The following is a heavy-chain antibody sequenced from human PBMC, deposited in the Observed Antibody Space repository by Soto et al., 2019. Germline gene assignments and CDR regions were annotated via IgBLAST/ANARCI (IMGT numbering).Heavy chain of an antibody. Sequence: AAVKVSCKASGYTFTTYGISWVRQAPGQGLEWMGWINTYIGNTNYAQRLQGRVTVTADTSTSTAYMELRSLRSDDTAVYYCARYSGSSLYGFDIWGQGTTVTVSS. V-gene: IGHV1-18*04. J-gene: IGHJ3*02. D-gene: IGHD1-26*01. CDR3: ARYSGSSLYGFDI. CDR1: GYTFTTYG. CDR2: INTYIGNT.